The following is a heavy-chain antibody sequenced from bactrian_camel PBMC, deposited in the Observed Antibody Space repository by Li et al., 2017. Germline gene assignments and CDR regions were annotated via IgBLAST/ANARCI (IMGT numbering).Heavy chain of an antibody. V-gene: IGHV3S53*01. D-gene: IGHD4*01. J-gene: IGHJ4*01. CDR1: AYTPANVR. Sequence: VQLVESGGGLVQAGGSLRLSCAFDAYTPANVRMAWFRQAPGKERERVAYIGRAGTTRYADSVKGRFTISKDNAKNMVYLQMNSLKTEDTAMYYCAKGINSAVNYRPDFLRGQGTQVTVS. CDR2: IGRAGTT. CDR3: AKGINSAVNYRPDFL.